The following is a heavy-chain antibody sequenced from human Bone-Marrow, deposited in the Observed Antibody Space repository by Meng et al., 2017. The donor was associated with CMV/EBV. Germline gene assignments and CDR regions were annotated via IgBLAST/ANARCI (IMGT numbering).Heavy chain of an antibody. D-gene: IGHD3-3*01. Sequence: ASVKVSCKATGYTFTSYGISWVRQAPGQGLEWMGWISAYNGNTNYAQKLQGRVTMTTDTSTSTAYMELRSLRSDDTVVYYCARFKSPFFGVVISYYYYGMDVWGQGTTVTVSS. CDR1: GYTFTSYG. CDR3: ARFKSPFFGVVISYYYYGMDV. V-gene: IGHV1-18*01. J-gene: IGHJ6*02. CDR2: ISAYNGNT.